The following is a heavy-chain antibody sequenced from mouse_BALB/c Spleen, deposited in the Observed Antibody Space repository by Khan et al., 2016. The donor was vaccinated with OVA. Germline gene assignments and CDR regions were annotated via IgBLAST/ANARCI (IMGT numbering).Heavy chain of an antibody. Sequence: VQLNQSGSELVKSGATVTLSCTASGFIIKDTYMHWLKQWPAQGLAWIGRIDPPYGYTKYDPTFQGKGTRTSDTSANTAYLQLSSMTSEDTAVYYCARMVRKWGQGTTLTVAA. CDR1: GFIIKDTY. J-gene: IGHJ2*01. CDR3: ARMVRK. V-gene: IGHV14-3*02. CDR2: IDPPYGYT. D-gene: IGHD2-1*01.